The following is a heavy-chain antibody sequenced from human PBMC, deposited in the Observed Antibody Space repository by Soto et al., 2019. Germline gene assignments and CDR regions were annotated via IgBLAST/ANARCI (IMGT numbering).Heavy chain of an antibody. J-gene: IGHJ4*02. Sequence: GGSLRLSCAASGFTFSSYGMHWVRQAPGKGLEWVAVISYDGSNKYYADSVKGRFTISRDNSKNTLYLQMNSLRAEDTAVYYCAKDQYSIAAPDYWGQGTLVTVSS. CDR3: AKDQYSIAAPDY. CDR1: GFTFSSYG. CDR2: ISYDGSNK. D-gene: IGHD6-6*01. V-gene: IGHV3-30*18.